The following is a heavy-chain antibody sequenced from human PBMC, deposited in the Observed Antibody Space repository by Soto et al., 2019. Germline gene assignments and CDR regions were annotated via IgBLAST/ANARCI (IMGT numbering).Heavy chain of an antibody. CDR2: IRSKANSYAT. J-gene: IGHJ4*02. CDR3: TRPPSRRDCYNCWGY. CDR1: GFTFSGSA. V-gene: IGHV3-73*01. Sequence: PRLSCAASGFTFSGSAMHWVRQASGKGLEWVGRIRSKANSYATAYAASVKGRFTISRDDSKNTAYLQMNSLKTEDTAVYYCTRPPSRRDCYNCWGYCRQRPLVPASP. D-gene: IGHD2-21*01.